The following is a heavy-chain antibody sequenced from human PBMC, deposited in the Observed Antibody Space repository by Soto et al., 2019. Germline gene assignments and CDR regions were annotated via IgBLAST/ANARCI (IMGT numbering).Heavy chain of an antibody. CDR3: GRPRDRDTAMVPDYYYYGMDV. Sequence: SVKVSCKASGGTFSSYAISWVRQAPGQGLEWMGGIIPIFGTANYAQKFQGRVTITADESTSTAYMELSSLRSEDTAVYYCGRPRDRDTAMVPDYYYYGMDVWGQGTTVTVSS. J-gene: IGHJ6*02. CDR2: IIPIFGTA. D-gene: IGHD5-18*01. V-gene: IGHV1-69*13. CDR1: GGTFSSYA.